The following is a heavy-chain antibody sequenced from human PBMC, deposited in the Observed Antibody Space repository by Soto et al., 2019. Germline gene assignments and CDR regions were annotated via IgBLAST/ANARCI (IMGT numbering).Heavy chain of an antibody. D-gene: IGHD6-19*01. CDR1: GFTFSSYG. Sequence: EVQLLESGGGLVQPGGSLRLSCAASGFTFSSYGMSWVRQAPGKGLEWVSGISGSGASTYYADSVKGRFIISRDNSKNTLYLQMNSLRAEDTAVYYCAKDRGEGAVAVPYYFDYWDQGTLVTVSS. CDR3: AKDRGEGAVAVPYYFDY. J-gene: IGHJ4*02. V-gene: IGHV3-23*01. CDR2: ISGSGAST.